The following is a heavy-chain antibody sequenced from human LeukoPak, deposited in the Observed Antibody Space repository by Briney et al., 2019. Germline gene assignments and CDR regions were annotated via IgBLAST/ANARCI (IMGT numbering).Heavy chain of an antibody. V-gene: IGHV3-74*01. Sequence: GGSLRLSCAASGFTFSSYWTHWVRHAPGKGLVWVSRINSDGSSTSYADSVKGRFTISRDNAKNTLYLQMNSLRAEDTAVYYCASMRWLQSSVDYWGQGTLVTVSS. J-gene: IGHJ4*02. D-gene: IGHD5-24*01. CDR2: INSDGSST. CDR1: GFTFSSYW. CDR3: ASMRWLQSSVDY.